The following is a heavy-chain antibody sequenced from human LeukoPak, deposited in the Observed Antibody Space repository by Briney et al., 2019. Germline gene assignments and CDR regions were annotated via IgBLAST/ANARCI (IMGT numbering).Heavy chain of an antibody. D-gene: IGHD1-7*01. CDR1: GYTFTSYG. CDR3: ARTPDRPGTFLYFDY. CDR2: ISAYNGNT. V-gene: IGHV1-18*01. J-gene: IGHJ4*02. Sequence: ASVKVSCKASGYTFTSYGISWVRQAPGQGLEWMGWISAYNGNTNYAQKLQGRVTMTTDTSTSTAYTELRSLRSDDTAVYYCARTPDRPGTFLYFDYWGQGSLVTVSS.